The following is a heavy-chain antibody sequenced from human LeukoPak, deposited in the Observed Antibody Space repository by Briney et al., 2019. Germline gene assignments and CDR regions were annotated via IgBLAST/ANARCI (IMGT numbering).Heavy chain of an antibody. CDR3: ARDSGSLYAFDI. D-gene: IGHD3-10*01. J-gene: IGHJ3*02. CDR2: IYTSGST. Sequence: SETLSLTCTVSGGSISSGSYYWSWLRQPAGKGLEWIGRIYTSGSTNYNPSLKSRVTISVDTSKNQFSLKLSSVTAADTAVYYCARDSGSLYAFDIWGQGTMVTVSS. CDR1: GGSISSGSYY. V-gene: IGHV4-61*02.